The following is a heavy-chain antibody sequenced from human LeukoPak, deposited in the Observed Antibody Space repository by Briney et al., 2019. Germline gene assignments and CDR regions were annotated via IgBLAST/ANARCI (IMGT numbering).Heavy chain of an antibody. CDR3: AKDIGYCSSTSCSLYYYGMDV. D-gene: IGHD2-2*03. J-gene: IGHJ6*02. CDR1: GFTFSSYS. V-gene: IGHV3-9*01. CDR2: ISWNSGSI. Sequence: GGSLRLSCAASGFTFSSYSMNWVRQAPGKGLEWVSGISWNSGSIGYADSVKGRFTISRDNAKNSLYLQMNSLRAEDTASYYCAKDIGYCSSTSCSLYYYGMDVWGQGTTVTVSS.